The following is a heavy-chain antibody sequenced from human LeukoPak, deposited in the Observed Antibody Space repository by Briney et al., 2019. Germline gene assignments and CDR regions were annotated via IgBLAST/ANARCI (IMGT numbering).Heavy chain of an antibody. D-gene: IGHD6-19*01. Sequence: ASVKVSCKASGYIFNSYFMHWVRQVPGPGLEGMGIINPNGGSTSYAQKFQARVTMTRDMSTSTVHMQLSSQISDDRGEYCGWRDTPNQWLGFDYGGQGTLVTVSS. CDR1: GYIFNSYF. V-gene: IGHV1-46*02. CDR3: WRDTPNQWLGFDY. J-gene: IGHJ4*02. CDR2: INPNGGST.